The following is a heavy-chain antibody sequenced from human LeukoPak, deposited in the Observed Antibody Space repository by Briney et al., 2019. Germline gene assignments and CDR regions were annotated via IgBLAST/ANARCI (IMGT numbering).Heavy chain of an antibody. V-gene: IGHV4-59*12. CDR3: ARGPLGYCSSTSCYIFDY. CDR1: GGSISSYY. D-gene: IGHD2-2*02. J-gene: IGHJ4*02. CDR2: ISDIGSI. Sequence: PSETLSLTCTVSGGSISSYYWSWIRQPPGKGLEWIAYISDIGSINYNPSLKSRVTISLDTSKNQLSLKLSSVTAADTAVYYCARGPLGYCSSTSCYIFDYWGQGTLVTVSS.